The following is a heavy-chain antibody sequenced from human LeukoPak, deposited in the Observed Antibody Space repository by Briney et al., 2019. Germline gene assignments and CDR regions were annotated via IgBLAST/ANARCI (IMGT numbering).Heavy chain of an antibody. V-gene: IGHV4-59*08. J-gene: IGHJ3*02. Sequence: SETQSLTCTVSGGSISSYYWSWIRQPPGKGLEWIGYIYYSGSTNYNPSLKSRVTISVDTSKNQYSLKLTSVTAADTAVYYCASRGVAAAYDAFDIWGQGTVVTVSS. D-gene: IGHD6-13*01. CDR1: GGSISSYY. CDR3: ASRGVAAAYDAFDI. CDR2: IYYSGST.